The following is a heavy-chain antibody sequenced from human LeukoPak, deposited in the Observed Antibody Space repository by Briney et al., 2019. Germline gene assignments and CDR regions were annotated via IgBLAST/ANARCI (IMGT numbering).Heavy chain of an antibody. CDR1: GYTFTSYY. Sequence: ASVKVSCKASGYTFTSYYMHWVRQAPGQGLEWMGLINPTGGSTGYAQKFQGRVTMTRDTSISTAYMELSRLRSDDTAVYYCARDPLSRYFDYWGQGTLVTVSS. V-gene: IGHV1-2*06. D-gene: IGHD3-9*01. CDR2: INPTGGST. J-gene: IGHJ4*02. CDR3: ARDPLSRYFDY.